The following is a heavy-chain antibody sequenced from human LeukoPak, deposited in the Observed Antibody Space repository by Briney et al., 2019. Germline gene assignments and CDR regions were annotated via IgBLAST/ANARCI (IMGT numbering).Heavy chain of an antibody. CDR1: GGSFSGYY. J-gene: IGHJ4*02. V-gene: IGHV4-34*01. D-gene: IGHD3-10*02. Sequence: SETLSLTCAVYGGSFSGYYWSWIRQPPGKGLEWIGEINHSGSTNYNPSLKSRVTISVDTSKNQFSLKLSSVTAADTAVYYCARAGRYVRGVMNWGQGTLVTVSS. CDR3: ARAGRYVRGVMN. CDR2: INHSGST.